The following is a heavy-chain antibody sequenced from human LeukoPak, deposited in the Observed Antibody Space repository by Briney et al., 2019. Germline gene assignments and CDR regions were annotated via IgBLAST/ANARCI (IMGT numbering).Heavy chain of an antibody. CDR2: IYTSGST. J-gene: IGHJ4*02. D-gene: IGHD6-19*01. CDR1: GGSISSGSYY. CDR3: ARAPGIAVAGKVFDY. V-gene: IGHV4-61*02. Sequence: PSQTLSHTCTVSGGSISSGSYYWSWIRQPAGKGLEWIGRIYTSGSTNYNPSLKSRVTISVDPSKNQFSLKLSSVTAADTAVYYCARAPGIAVAGKVFDYWGQGTLVTVSS.